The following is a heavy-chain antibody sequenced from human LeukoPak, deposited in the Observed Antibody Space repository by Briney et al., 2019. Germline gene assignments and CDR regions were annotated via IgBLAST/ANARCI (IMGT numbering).Heavy chain of an antibody. Sequence: GGSLRLSCAASGFTVSSYYMSWVRQAPGKGLEWVSVIYSGGSTYYADSVKGRFTISRDNSKNTLYLQMNSLRAEDTAVYYCAREPTSGGYFDYWGQGTLVTVSS. J-gene: IGHJ4*02. CDR3: AREPTSGGYFDY. V-gene: IGHV3-53*01. CDR1: GFTVSSYY. CDR2: IYSGGST. D-gene: IGHD1-26*01.